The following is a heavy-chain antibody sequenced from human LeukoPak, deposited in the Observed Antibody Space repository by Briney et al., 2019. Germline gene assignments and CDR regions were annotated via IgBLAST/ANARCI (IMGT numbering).Heavy chain of an antibody. CDR1: GGSFSGYY. CDR3: ARDLYYYDSSGYSPRYFDY. D-gene: IGHD3-22*01. Sequence: SETLSLTCAVYGGSFSGYYWSWIRQPPGKGLEWIGRIYTSGSTNYNPSLKSRVTMSVDTSKNQFSLKLSSVTAADTAVYYCARDLYYYDSSGYSPRYFDYWGQGTLVTVSS. V-gene: IGHV4-59*10. J-gene: IGHJ4*02. CDR2: IYTSGST.